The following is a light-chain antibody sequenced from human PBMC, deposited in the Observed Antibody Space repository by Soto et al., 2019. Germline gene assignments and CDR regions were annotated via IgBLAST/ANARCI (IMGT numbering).Light chain of an antibody. CDR2: DAS. Sequence: DSVLTQSQSTLSLSPGERATLSCRASQSVSSYLAWYQQKPGQAPRLLIYDASNRATGIQARFSGSGSGTDFTLTISSLEPEDFAVAAVTFGQGTRLEIK. V-gene: IGKV3-11*01. J-gene: IGKJ5*01. CDR3: T. CDR1: QSVSSY.